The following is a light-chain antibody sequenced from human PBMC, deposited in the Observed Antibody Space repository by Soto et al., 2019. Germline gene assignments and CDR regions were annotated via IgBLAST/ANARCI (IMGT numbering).Light chain of an antibody. CDR3: LQDYNFPRT. J-gene: IGKJ2*01. V-gene: IGKV1-6*01. CDR2: GAS. Sequence: AIQMTQSPSSLSASVGDRVTITFRASQDIRNELGWYQQKSGTAPKLLIYGASNLQSGVPSRFSGIGSGTDFTLTISSLQPEDFATYYCLQDYNFPRTFGQGTSLEI. CDR1: QDIRNE.